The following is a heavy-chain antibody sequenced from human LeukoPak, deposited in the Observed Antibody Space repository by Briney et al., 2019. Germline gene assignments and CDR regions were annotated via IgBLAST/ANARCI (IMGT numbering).Heavy chain of an antibody. V-gene: IGHV1-2*02. CDR1: GYTFTGYY. CDR2: INPNSGGT. D-gene: IGHD3-22*01. J-gene: IGHJ4*02. CDR3: ARDLGYYYDSSGYPDY. Sequence: ASVKVSCKASGYTFTGYYMHWVRQAPGQGLEWMGWINPNSGGTNYAQKFQGRVTMTRDTSISTAYMELSRLRSDDTAVYYCARDLGYYYDSSGYPDYWGQGTLVTVSS.